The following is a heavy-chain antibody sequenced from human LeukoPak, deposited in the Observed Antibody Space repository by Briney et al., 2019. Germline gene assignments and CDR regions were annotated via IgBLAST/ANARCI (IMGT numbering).Heavy chain of an antibody. CDR3: ARAPSSSGWYFDY. J-gene: IGHJ4*02. V-gene: IGHV4-59*01. CDR2: NHYSGST. CDR1: GGSISSYY. D-gene: IGHD6-19*01. Sequence: PSETLSLTRTVSGGSISSYYWSWIRQPPGKGLEWIGDNHYSGSTNYKPSLKSRVTISVDTSKNQLSLKPSSVTAADTAVYHCARAPSSSGWYFDYWGQGTLVTVSS.